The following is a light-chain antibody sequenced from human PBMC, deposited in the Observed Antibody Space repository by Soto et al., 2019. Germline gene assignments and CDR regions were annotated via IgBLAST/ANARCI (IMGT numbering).Light chain of an antibody. J-gene: IGKJ2*01. CDR2: GAS. V-gene: IGKV3-15*01. CDR1: QSISSN. CDR3: QQYNNWPPYT. Sequence: EIVLTQSPGTLSLSPGDRATVSCRASQSISSNLAWYQHKPGQAPRLLIYGASTRATGIPDRFSGSGSGAEFTLTISNLQSEDFAVYYCQQYNNWPPYTFGQGTKLEIK.